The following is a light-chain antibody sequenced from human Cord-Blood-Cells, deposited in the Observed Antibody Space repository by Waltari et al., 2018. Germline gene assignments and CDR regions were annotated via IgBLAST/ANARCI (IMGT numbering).Light chain of an antibody. J-gene: IGLJ1*01. Sequence: QSALTQPASVSGSPGQSITISCAGTSSDVGGYNYVCWYQQHPGKAPKLMIYDVSKRPAGVSNRFSGSKSGNTASLTISGLQAEDEADYYCSSYTSSSTYVFGTGTKVTVL. V-gene: IGLV2-14*01. CDR2: DVS. CDR1: SSDVGGYNY. CDR3: SSYTSSSTYV.